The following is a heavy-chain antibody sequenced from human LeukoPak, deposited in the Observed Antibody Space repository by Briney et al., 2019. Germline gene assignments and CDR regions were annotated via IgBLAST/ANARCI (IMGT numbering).Heavy chain of an antibody. CDR3: ARDGFYYHYYMDV. D-gene: IGHD1-14*01. CDR2: ISYSGAT. V-gene: IGHV4-39*07. CDR1: GGTVTSSTYF. Sequence: SSETLSLTCTLSGGTVTSSTYFWGWVRQPPGKALEWIGSISYSGATYYNPSLKSRVSMSVHTSKNQFSLKRSSVTVADTAVYYWARDGFYYHYYMDVWGEGTTVTVSS. J-gene: IGHJ6*03.